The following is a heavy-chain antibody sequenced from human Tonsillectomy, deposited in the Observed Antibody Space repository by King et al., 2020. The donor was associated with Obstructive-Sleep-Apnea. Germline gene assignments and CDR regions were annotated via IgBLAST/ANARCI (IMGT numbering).Heavy chain of an antibody. CDR2: IYYSGST. CDR1: GGSISSYY. D-gene: IGHD6-19*01. Sequence: VQLQESGPGLVKPSETLSLTCTVSGGSISSYYWSWIRQPPGKGLEWIGYIYYSGSTNYNPSLKSRVTISVDTSKNQFSLKLSSVTAADTAVYYCARIPGIAVAGEGFDYWGQGTLVTVSS. CDR3: ARIPGIAVAGEGFDY. J-gene: IGHJ4*02. V-gene: IGHV4-59*08.